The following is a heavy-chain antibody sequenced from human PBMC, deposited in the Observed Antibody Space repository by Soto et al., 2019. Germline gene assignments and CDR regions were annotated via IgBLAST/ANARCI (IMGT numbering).Heavy chain of an antibody. CDR1: GGYITSSSDY. J-gene: IGHJ1*01. CDR3: ARYGSGWTIEYFQH. CDR2: LYYTGNT. V-gene: IGHV4-39*01. Sequence: SETLSLTCTVSGGYITSSSDYWGWFRQPPGKGLEWIGSLYYTGNTYYNPSLKSRVTISVDTSKNQFSLKLSSVTAADTAVYYCARYGSGWTIEYFQHWGQGTLVTVSS. D-gene: IGHD6-19*01.